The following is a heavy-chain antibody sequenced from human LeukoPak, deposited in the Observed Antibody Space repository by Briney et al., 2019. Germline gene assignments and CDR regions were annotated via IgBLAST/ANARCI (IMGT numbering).Heavy chain of an antibody. D-gene: IGHD6-19*01. CDR3: ARESSSGWYESGV. J-gene: IGHJ4*02. V-gene: IGHV4-59*01. CDR1: GVSISSYY. CDR2: IYYSGST. Sequence: SETLSLTYTVYGVSISSYYWSWIRQPPGKGLEWIGYIYYSGSTNYNPSLKSRVITSVDTSKNQFSLKLSSVTAADTAVYYCARESSSGWYESGVWGQGTLVTVSA.